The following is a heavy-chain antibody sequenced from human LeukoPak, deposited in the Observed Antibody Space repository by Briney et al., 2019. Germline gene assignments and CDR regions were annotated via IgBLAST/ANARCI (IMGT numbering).Heavy chain of an antibody. CDR1: GGSISSYY. CDR3: ALRITIFGVAGDY. V-gene: IGHV4-39*01. D-gene: IGHD3-3*01. Sequence: SETLSLTCTVSGGSISSYYWGWIRQPPGKGLEWIGSIYYSGSTYYNPSLKSRVTISVDTSKNQFSLKLSSVTAADTAVYYCALRITIFGVAGDYWGQGTLVTVSS. CDR2: IYYSGST. J-gene: IGHJ4*02.